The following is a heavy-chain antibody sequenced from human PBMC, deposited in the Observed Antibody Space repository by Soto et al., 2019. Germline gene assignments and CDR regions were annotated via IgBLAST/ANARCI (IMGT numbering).Heavy chain of an antibody. V-gene: IGHV3-30*03. D-gene: IGHD5-12*01. Sequence: PGGSLRLSCAASGFTFSSYGMHWVRQAPGKGLEWVAVISYDGSNKYYADSVKGRFTISRDNSKNTLYLQMNNLRVEGTAMYYCARAGGSSLYSWFDPWGQGTLVTVSS. J-gene: IGHJ5*02. CDR3: ARAGGSSLYSWFDP. CDR2: ISYDGSNK. CDR1: GFTFSSYG.